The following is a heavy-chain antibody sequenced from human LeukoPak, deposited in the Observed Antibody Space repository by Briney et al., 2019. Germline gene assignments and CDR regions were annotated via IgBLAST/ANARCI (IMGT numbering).Heavy chain of an antibody. CDR1: GGSISSYY. CDR3: ARASSGWYVNHHYYYYMDV. D-gene: IGHD6-19*01. V-gene: IGHV4-4*07. Sequence: SETLSLTCTVSGGSISSYYWSWIRQPAGKGLEWIGRIYTSGSTNYNPSLKSRVTMSVDTSKNQFSLKLSSVTAADTAVYYCARASSGWYVNHHYYYYMDVWGKGTTVTVSS. CDR2: IYTSGST. J-gene: IGHJ6*03.